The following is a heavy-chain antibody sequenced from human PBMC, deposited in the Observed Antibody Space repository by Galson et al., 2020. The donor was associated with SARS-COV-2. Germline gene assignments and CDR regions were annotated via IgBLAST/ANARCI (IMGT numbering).Heavy chain of an antibody. D-gene: IGHD5-18*01. CDR1: GFTFDDYA. CDR2: ISWNSGSI. V-gene: IGHV3-9*01. J-gene: IGHJ4*02. Sequence: SLKISCAASGFTFDDYAMHWVRQAPGKGLEWVSGISWNSGSIGYADSVKGRFTISRDNAKNSLYLQMNSLRAEDTALYYCAKDPHYGYGNYFDYWGQGTLVTVSS. CDR3: AKDPHYGYGNYFDY.